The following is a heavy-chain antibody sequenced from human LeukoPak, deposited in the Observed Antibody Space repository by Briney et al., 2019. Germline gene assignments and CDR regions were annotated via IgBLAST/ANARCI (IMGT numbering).Heavy chain of an antibody. J-gene: IGHJ6*03. CDR3: SLTERFPYYMDV. V-gene: IGHV1-69*05. CDR2: IIPIFGTA. CDR1: GGTFSSYA. D-gene: IGHD1-1*01. Sequence: GSSVKVSCKASGGTFSSYAISWVRQAPGQGLEWMGGIIPIFGTANYAQKFQGRVTITTDESTSTAYMELSSLRSEDTAVYYCSLTERFPYYMDVWGKGTTVTVSS.